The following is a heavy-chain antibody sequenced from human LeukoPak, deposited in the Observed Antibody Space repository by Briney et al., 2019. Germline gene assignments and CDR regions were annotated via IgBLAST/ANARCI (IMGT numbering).Heavy chain of an antibody. CDR2: ISYDGSNK. CDR3: ARDRVDV. Sequence: GRSLRLSCAASGFTFSSYAMHWVRQAPGKGLEWVAVISYDGSNKYYADSVKGRFTISRDNSKNTLYLQMNSLRAEDTAVYYCARDRVDVWAKGPRSPSPQ. CDR1: GFTFSSYA. J-gene: IGHJ6*04. V-gene: IGHV3-30-3*01.